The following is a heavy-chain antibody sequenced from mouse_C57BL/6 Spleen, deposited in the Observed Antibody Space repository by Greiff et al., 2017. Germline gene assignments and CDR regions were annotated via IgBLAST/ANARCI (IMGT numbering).Heavy chain of an antibody. D-gene: IGHD1-1*01. J-gene: IGHJ4*01. Sequence: QVQLQQPGAELVRPGTSVKLSCKASGYTFTSYWMHWVKQRPGQGLEWIGVIDPSDSYTNYNQKFKGKATLAVDTSSSTAYMQLSSLTSEDSAVYDCARKYCSSSYDYAMDYWGQGTSVTVSS. V-gene: IGHV1-59*01. CDR2: IDPSDSYT. CDR3: ARKYCSSSYDYAMDY. CDR1: GYTFTSYW.